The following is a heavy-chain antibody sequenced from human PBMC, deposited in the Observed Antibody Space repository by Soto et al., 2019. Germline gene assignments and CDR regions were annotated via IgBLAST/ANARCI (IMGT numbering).Heavy chain of an antibody. V-gene: IGHV1-18*01. CDR1: GYTFINYG. Sequence: QVQLVQSGAEVKKPGASVKVSCEASGYTFINYGISWVRQAPGQGLEWMGWISAYNGDTNFAEQLQGRVTMTTDTSTSTAYMELRSLRSDDTAVYFCARDDPIRYFGQGKNAIDIWGQGTMVTVSS. J-gene: IGHJ3*02. CDR2: ISAYNGDT. CDR3: ARDDPIRYFGQGKNAIDI. D-gene: IGHD3-10*01.